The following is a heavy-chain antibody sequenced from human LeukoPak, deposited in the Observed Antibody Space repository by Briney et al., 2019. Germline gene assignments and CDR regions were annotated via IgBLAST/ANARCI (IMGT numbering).Heavy chain of an antibody. D-gene: IGHD3-10*01. CDR2: ISAYNGNT. V-gene: IGHV1-18*01. CDR1: GYTFTSYG. CDR3: ARDAQLLWFGESFNWFDP. J-gene: IGHJ5*02. Sequence: GASVKVSCKASGYTFTSYGISWVRQAPGQGLEWMGWISAYNGNTNYAQKLQGRVTMTTDTSTSTAYMELRSLRSDDTAVYYCARDAQLLWFGESFNWFDPWGQGTLVTVSS.